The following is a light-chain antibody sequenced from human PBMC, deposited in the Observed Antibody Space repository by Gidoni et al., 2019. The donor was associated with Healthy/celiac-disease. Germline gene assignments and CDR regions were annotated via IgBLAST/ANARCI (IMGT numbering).Light chain of an antibody. V-gene: IGKV3-11*01. CDR3: QRRRSWPSGT. Sequence: DIVLTLSPATLSLSPGERATLSCRASQSVSIYLAWYRQKPGQAPRLRIYDAANGATGIPARFSGSGSGTDFALTISSLEPEDDAVEVCQRRRSWPSGTFGGGTKVEIK. CDR1: QSVSIY. CDR2: DAA. J-gene: IGKJ4*02.